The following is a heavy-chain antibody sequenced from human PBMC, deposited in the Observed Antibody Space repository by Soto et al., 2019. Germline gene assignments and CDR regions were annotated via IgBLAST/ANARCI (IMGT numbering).Heavy chain of an antibody. V-gene: IGHV6-1*01. Sequence: SQTLSLTCAISGDSVSSNSAAWNWIRQSPSRGLEWLGRTYYRSKWYNDYAVSVKSRITINPDTSKNQFSLQLNSVTPEDTAVYYCARAIAVAYVPAYYFDYWGQGTLVTVSS. J-gene: IGHJ4*02. CDR2: TYYRSKWYN. CDR1: GDSVSSNSAA. D-gene: IGHD6-19*01. CDR3: ARAIAVAYVPAYYFDY.